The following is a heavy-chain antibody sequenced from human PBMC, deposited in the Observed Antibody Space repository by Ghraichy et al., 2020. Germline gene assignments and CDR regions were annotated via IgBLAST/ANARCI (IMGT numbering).Heavy chain of an antibody. J-gene: IGHJ4*02. D-gene: IGHD3-9*01. CDR2: ITGTGGRT. V-gene: IGHV3-23*01. CDR3: AKDPYYDILTGYSAN. Sequence: GGSLRLSCAASGFTFSTYAMSWVRQAPGKGLEWVSTITGTGGRTNYEDSVKGRFTNSRDNSKNTLYLQMNSLRAEDTAVYYCAKDPYYDILTGYSANWGQGTLVTVSS. CDR1: GFTFSTYA.